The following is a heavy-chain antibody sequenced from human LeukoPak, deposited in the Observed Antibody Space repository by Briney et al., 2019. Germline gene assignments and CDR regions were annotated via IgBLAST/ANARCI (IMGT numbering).Heavy chain of an antibody. CDR3: ARDGRISYYDSSGPFDY. D-gene: IGHD3-22*01. V-gene: IGHV3-33*01. Sequence: GGSLRLSCAASGFTFSSYGMHWVRQAPGKGLEWVAVIWYDGSNKYYAGSVKGRFTISRDNSKNTLYLQMNSLRAEDTAVYYCARDGRISYYDSSGPFDYRGQGTLVTVSS. CDR2: IWYDGSNK. CDR1: GFTFSSYG. J-gene: IGHJ4*02.